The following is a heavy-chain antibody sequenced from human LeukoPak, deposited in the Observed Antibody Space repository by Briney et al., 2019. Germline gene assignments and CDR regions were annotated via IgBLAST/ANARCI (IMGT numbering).Heavy chain of an antibody. D-gene: IGHD1-7*01. CDR1: GYTFTGYY. CDR2: INPNSGGT. J-gene: IGHJ6*03. V-gene: IGHV1-2*04. Sequence: GASVKVSCKASGYTFTGYYMHWVRQAPRQGLEWMGWINPNSGGTNYAQKFQGWVTMTRDTSISTAYMELSRLRSDDTAVYYCARDRTGTTGIYYYYYMDVWGKGTTVTVSS. CDR3: ARDRTGTTGIYYYYYMDV.